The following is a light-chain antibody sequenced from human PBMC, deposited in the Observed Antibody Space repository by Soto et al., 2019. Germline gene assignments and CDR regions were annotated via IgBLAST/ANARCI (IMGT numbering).Light chain of an antibody. J-gene: IGLJ3*02. CDR1: SSNIGAGYV. V-gene: IGLV1-40*01. CDR2: GNS. Sequence: QSVLTQPPSVSGAPGQRVTISCTGSSSNIGAGYVVHWYQQLPGTAPKLLIYGNSNRPSGVPDRFSGSKSGTSASLAITGRQAEDEADYYCQSYDSSLSCWVFGGGTKLTVL. CDR3: QSYDSSLSCWV.